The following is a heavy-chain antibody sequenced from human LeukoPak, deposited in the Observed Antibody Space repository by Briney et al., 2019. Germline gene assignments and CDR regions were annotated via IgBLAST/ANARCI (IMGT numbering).Heavy chain of an antibody. V-gene: IGHV3-66*01. CDR1: GFTVNSCY. CDR2: IYSNADT. D-gene: IGHD6-13*01. CDR3: ARAGGTSWADY. J-gene: IGHJ4*02. Sequence: WGSLRLSCAASGFTVNSCYMSWVRQAPGRGLEWVSLIYSNADTYYADSVKGRFINSRDNSKNTLYLQMNSLRAEDPAVYYCARAGGTSWADYWGQGTLVTVSS.